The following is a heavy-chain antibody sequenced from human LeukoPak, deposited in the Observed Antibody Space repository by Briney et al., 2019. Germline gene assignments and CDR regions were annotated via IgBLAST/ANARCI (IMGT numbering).Heavy chain of an antibody. Sequence: PSQTLSLTCAVSGGSISSGGYSWSWIRQPPGKGLEWIGYIYHSGSTYYNPSLKSRVTISVDRSKNQFSLKLSSVTAADTAVYYCARLMAAAEPGAFDYWGQGTLVTVSS. CDR2: IYHSGST. J-gene: IGHJ4*02. CDR1: GGSISSGGYS. CDR3: ARLMAAAEPGAFDY. V-gene: IGHV4-30-2*01. D-gene: IGHD6-13*01.